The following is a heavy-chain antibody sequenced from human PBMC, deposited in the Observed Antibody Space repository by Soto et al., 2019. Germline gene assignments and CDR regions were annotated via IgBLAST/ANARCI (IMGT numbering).Heavy chain of an antibody. D-gene: IGHD2-2*01. CDR1: GFTFRSYA. J-gene: IGHJ4*02. CDR2: IGGSSGST. CDR3: AKDRSSTSCYAFDY. V-gene: IGHV3-23*01. Sequence: EVQLLESGGGLLQPGGSLRLYCAASGFTFRSYAMSWVRQAPGKGLEWVSAIGGSSGSTDYADSVKGRFTISRDNSKNTLFLQMNSLRAEDTAVYYCAKDRSSTSCYAFDYLGQGTLVTVSS.